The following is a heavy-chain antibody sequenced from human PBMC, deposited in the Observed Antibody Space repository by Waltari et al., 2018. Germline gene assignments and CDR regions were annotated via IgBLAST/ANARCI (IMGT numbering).Heavy chain of an antibody. CDR3: ARDVAVDTAMVPGMDV. Sequence: EVQLVESGGGLVKPGGSPRLSCAASGFTFSSYSMNWVRQAPGKGLEWVSSISSSSSYIYYADSVKGRFTISRDNAKNSLYLQMNSLRAEDTAVYYCARDVAVDTAMVPGMDVWGQGTTVTVSS. CDR1: GFTFSSYS. CDR2: ISSSSSYI. J-gene: IGHJ6*02. D-gene: IGHD5-18*01. V-gene: IGHV3-21*01.